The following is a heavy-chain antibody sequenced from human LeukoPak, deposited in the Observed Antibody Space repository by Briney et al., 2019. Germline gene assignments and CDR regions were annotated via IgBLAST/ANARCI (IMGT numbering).Heavy chain of an antibody. Sequence: SETLSLTCAVSGVSFSTYYWSWIRQPPGKGLEWIGEINHSGSTNYNPSLKSRVTISVDTSKNQFSLKLSSVTAADTAVYYCARDPRYYYYGMDVWGQGTTVTVSS. CDR1: GVSFSTYY. J-gene: IGHJ6*02. CDR3: ARDPRYYYYGMDV. CDR2: INHSGST. V-gene: IGHV4-34*01.